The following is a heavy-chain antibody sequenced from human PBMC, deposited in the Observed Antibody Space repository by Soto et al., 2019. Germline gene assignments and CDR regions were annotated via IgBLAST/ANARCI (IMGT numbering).Heavy chain of an antibody. CDR1: GYTFTGYY. D-gene: IGHD3-10*01. CDR2: INPNSGGT. V-gene: IGHV1-2*02. J-gene: IGHJ6*02. Sequence: GASVKVSCKASGYTFTGYYMHWVRQAPGQGLEWMGWINPNSGGTNYAQKFQGRVTMTRDTSISTAYMELSRLRSDDTAVYYCARYGSGARNYYYYGMDVWGQGTTVTVS. CDR3: ARYGSGARNYYYYGMDV.